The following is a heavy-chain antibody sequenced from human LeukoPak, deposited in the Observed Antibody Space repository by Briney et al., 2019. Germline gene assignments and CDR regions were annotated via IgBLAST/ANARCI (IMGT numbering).Heavy chain of an antibody. CDR1: GFTVSSNY. Sequence: GGPLRLSCAASGFTVSSNYMSCVRQAPGEGLQWVSVIYSGGNTYYADSVKGPFTISRDNSKNTLYLQMNSLRAEDTAVYYCARAATPYYFDYWGQGTLVTVAS. V-gene: IGHV3-53*01. CDR3: ARAATPYYFDY. J-gene: IGHJ4*02. CDR2: IYSGGNT.